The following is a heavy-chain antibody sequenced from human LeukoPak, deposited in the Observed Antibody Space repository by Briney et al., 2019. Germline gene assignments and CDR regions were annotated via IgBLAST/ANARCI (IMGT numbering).Heavy chain of an antibody. Sequence: PTGGSLRLSCEASRFTFSNHAMSWVRQAPGKGLEWVSAVSNDGERTYYADSVKGRFTISRDNSKNTLFLQMNSLRDDDTAVYYCVKEVGTSHPSNWFDPWGQGTLVTVSS. CDR3: VKEVGTSHPSNWFDP. V-gene: IGHV3-23*01. CDR1: RFTFSNHA. J-gene: IGHJ5*02. CDR2: VSNDGERT. D-gene: IGHD1/OR15-1a*01.